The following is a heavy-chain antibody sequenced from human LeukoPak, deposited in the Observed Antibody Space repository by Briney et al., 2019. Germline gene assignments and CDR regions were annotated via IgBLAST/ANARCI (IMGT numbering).Heavy chain of an antibody. Sequence: GESLKISRAASGFTFSGSAMHWVRQASGKGLEWVGRIRSKANSYATAYAASVKGRFTISRDDSKNTAYLQMNSLKTEDTAVYYCTRPAVDTAMVNAYRFDYWGQGTLVTVSS. CDR2: IRSKANSYAT. CDR1: GFTFSGSA. D-gene: IGHD5-18*01. CDR3: TRPAVDTAMVNAYRFDY. V-gene: IGHV3-73*01. J-gene: IGHJ4*02.